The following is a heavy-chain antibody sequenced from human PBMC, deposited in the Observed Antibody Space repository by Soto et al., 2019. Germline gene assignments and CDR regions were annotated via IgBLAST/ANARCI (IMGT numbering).Heavy chain of an antibody. D-gene: IGHD5-18*01. CDR2: IYSGGST. CDR1: GVTVSSNY. CDR3: AREMTAPSGYYYGLDV. V-gene: IGHV3-53*01. Sequence: GSLRLSCAASGVTVSSNYMSWVRQAPGKGLEWVSVIYSGGSTYYADSVRDRFTISRDNSKDTLYLQLNSLRSEDTAVYYCAREMTAPSGYYYGLDVWDQGTTVTVSS. J-gene: IGHJ6*02.